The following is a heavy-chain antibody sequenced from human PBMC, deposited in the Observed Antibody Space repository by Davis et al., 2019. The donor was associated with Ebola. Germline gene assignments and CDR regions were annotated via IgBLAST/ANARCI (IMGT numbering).Heavy chain of an antibody. V-gene: IGHV3-11*06. Sequence: GESLKISCAASGFTFSDYYMSWIRQAPGKGPEWVSSISSSASYKNYADSVKGRFTISRDDAKKSLYLQMDSLRAEDTAVYYCAQQLGDYGGNALRYWGQGTLVIVSS. CDR1: GFTFSDYY. CDR3: AQQLGDYGGNALRY. J-gene: IGHJ4*02. D-gene: IGHD4-23*01. CDR2: ISSSASYK.